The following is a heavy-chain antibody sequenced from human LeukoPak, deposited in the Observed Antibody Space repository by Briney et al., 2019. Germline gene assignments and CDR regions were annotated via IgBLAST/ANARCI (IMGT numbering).Heavy chain of an antibody. V-gene: IGHV1-3*01. J-gene: IGHJ4*02. CDR3: ARDFRSGGSYSGIGYY. CDR2: INAGNGNT. Sequence: GASVKVSCKASGYTSTSYAMHWVRQAPGQRLEWMGWINAGNGNTKYSQKFQGRVTITRDTSASTAYMELSSLRSEDTAVYYCARDFRSGGSYSGIGYYWGQGTLVTVSS. D-gene: IGHD1-26*01. CDR1: GYTSTSYA.